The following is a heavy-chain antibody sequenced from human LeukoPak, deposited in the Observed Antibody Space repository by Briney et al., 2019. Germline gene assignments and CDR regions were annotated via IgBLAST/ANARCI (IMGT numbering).Heavy chain of an antibody. V-gene: IGHV4-4*07. Sequence: SETLSLTCTVSGGSISSYYWSWIRQPAGKGLEWIGRIYTSGSTNYNPSLKSRVTMSVDTSKNQFSLKLSSVTAADTAVYYCARGWGRIAARYYYYYGMDVWGQGTTVTVSS. CDR3: ARGWGRIAARYYYYYGMDV. CDR2: IYTSGST. D-gene: IGHD6-6*01. CDR1: GGSISSYY. J-gene: IGHJ6*02.